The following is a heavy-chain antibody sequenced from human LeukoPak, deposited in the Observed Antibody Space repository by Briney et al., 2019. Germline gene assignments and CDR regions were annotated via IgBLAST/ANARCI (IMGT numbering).Heavy chain of an antibody. V-gene: IGHV3-49*03. D-gene: IGHD3/OR15-3a*01. CDR2: IRSKAYGGAT. CDR3: TRDRGTYDAFDI. J-gene: IGHJ3*02. CDR1: GLTLGDFF. Sequence: PGRSLRLSCTTSGLTLGDFFMNWFHQAPGMGLEWVGFIRSKAYGGATEYAASVKGRFTISRDDSKNIAYLQMNSLKTEDTAVYYCTRDRGTYDAFDIWGQGTMVTVSS.